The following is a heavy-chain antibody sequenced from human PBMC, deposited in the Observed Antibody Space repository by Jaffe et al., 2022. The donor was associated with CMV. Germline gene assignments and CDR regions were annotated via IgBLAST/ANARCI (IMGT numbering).Heavy chain of an antibody. V-gene: IGHV3-33*01. J-gene: IGHJ4*02. CDR2: IWYDGSNK. CDR1: GFTFSSYG. CDR3: ARDYDVYSDRYYFDY. Sequence: QVQLVESGGGVVQPGRSLRLSCAASGFTFSSYGMHWVRQAPGKGLEWVAVIWYDGSNKYYADSVKGRFTISRDNSKNTLYLQMNSLRAEDTAVYYCARDYDVYSDRYYFDYWGQGTLVTVSS. D-gene: IGHD3-16*01.